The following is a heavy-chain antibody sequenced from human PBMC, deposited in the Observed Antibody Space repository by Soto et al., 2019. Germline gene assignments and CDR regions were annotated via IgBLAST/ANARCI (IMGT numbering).Heavy chain of an antibody. CDR2: IYYSGST. CDR1: GGSISSYY. Sequence: QVQLQESGPGLVKPSETLSLTCTVSGGSISSYYWSWIRQPPGKGLEWIGYIYYSGSTNYNPSLKSRVTISVDTSKNQFSLKLSSVTAADTAVYYCARVRVGATKWFDPWGQGTLVTVSS. CDR3: ARVRVGATKWFDP. J-gene: IGHJ5*02. V-gene: IGHV4-59*01. D-gene: IGHD1-26*01.